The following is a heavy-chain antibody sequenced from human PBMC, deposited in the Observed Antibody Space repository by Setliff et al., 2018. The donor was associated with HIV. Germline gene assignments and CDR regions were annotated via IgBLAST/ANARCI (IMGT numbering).Heavy chain of an antibody. V-gene: IGHV3-48*01. CDR3: AAQGVL. J-gene: IGHJ4*02. CDR2: ISSSNSI. Sequence: PGGSLRLSCLASGFTFTGLTFTDYNMNWVRQAPGKGLEWVSYISSSNSIYYADSVRGRFTISRDNAKSSLYLQMTSLRVEDTAVYFCAAQGVLWGQGTQVTVSS. CDR1: GFTFTGLTFTDYN.